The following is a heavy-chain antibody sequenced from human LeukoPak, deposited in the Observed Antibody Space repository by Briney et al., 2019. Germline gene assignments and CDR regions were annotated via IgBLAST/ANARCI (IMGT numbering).Heavy chain of an antibody. Sequence: SETLSLTCTVSGGSISSYYWNWIRQPPGKGLEWIGYIYYSGSINYNPSLKSRVTISVETSKNQFSLKLSSVTAADTAVYYCARATYYYDSSGYSYYNYYLMDVWGKGTTVTISS. D-gene: IGHD3-22*01. CDR2: IYYSGSI. J-gene: IGHJ6*03. CDR3: ARATYYYDSSGYSYYNYYLMDV. V-gene: IGHV4-59*01. CDR1: GGSISSYY.